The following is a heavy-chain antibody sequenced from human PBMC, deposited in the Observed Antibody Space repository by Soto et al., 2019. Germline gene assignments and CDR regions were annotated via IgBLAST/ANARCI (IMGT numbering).Heavy chain of an antibody. J-gene: IGHJ6*02. Sequence: PGGSLRLSCAASGFPFSIYSMNLVRQSPGKGLEWVSYIDRSSDYIYYADSVRGRFTISRDNAENSLYLQMNRLRAEDTAMYYSERDMGSTSSGKNIYDYGMDVWGHGTTVTISS. V-gene: IGHV3-21*01. CDR3: ERDMGSTSSGKNIYDYGMDV. D-gene: IGHD2-2*01. CDR1: GFPFSIYS. CDR2: IDRSSDYI.